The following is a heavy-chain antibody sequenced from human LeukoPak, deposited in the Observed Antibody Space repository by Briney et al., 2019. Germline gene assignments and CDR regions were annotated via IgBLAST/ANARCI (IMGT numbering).Heavy chain of an antibody. CDR1: GYTFTGYY. J-gene: IGHJ4*02. CDR2: INPNSGGT. V-gene: IGHV1-2*02. CDR3: ARDSNYYDSSGYCDY. D-gene: IGHD3-22*01. Sequence: ASVKVSCKASGYTFTGYYMHWVRQAPGQGLEWMGWINPNSGGTNYAQKFQGRVTMTRDTSISTACMELSRLRSDDTAVYYCARDSNYYDSSGYCDYWGQGTLVTVSS.